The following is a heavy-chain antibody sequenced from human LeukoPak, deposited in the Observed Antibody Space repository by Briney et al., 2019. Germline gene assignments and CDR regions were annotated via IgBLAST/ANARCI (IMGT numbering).Heavy chain of an antibody. CDR1: VYTFTNYY. J-gene: IGHJ4*02. CDR2: INPSGGST. D-gene: IGHD5-18*01. CDR3: ARVTSAGYHGYRIFGY. V-gene: IGHV1-46*01. Sequence: ASVTVSFMSSVYTFTNYYMHWVRQAPGQGREWMGIINPSGGSTSYAQKFQGRVTMTRDTSTSTVYMELSSLRSEDTAVYYCARVTSAGYHGYRIFGYWGQGTLVTVSS.